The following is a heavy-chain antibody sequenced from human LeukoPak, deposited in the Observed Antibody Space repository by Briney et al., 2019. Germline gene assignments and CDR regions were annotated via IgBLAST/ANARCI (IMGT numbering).Heavy chain of an antibody. V-gene: IGHV5-51*01. CDR2: IYPGDSDT. CDR3: ARQQVAYYYYYGMDV. CDR1: GYSLTTYW. J-gene: IGHJ6*04. D-gene: IGHD2-15*01. Sequence: GESLKISCKGSGYSLTTYWIAWVRQMPGKGLEWMGIIYPGDSDTRYSPSFQGQVTISADKSISTAFLQWSNLKASDTAMYYCARQQVAYYYYYGMDVWGKGTTVTVSS.